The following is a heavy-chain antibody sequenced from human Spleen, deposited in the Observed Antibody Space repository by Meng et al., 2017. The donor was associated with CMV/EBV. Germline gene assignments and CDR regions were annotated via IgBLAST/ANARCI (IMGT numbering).Heavy chain of an antibody. CDR1: GGTFSSYA. V-gene: IGHV1-18*01. J-gene: IGHJ6*02. CDR2: ISAYNGNT. CDR3: ARVIRLWSGFRYYYGMDV. D-gene: IGHD3-3*01. Sequence: ASVKVSCKASGGTFSSYAFSWVRQAPGQGLEWMGWISAYNGNTNYAQKLQGRVTMTTDTSTSTAYMGLRSLRSDDTAVYYCARVIRLWSGFRYYYGMDVWGQGTTVTVSS.